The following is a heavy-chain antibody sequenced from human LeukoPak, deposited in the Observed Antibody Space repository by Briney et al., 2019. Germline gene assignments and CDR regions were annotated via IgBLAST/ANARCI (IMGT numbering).Heavy chain of an antibody. J-gene: IGHJ3*02. CDR1: DDSMSSYY. D-gene: IGHD3-22*01. CDR2: IYYNGNT. CDR3: ARGGPSSSGYAGDGFDI. Sequence: PSETLSLTCSVSDDSMSSYYWSWIRQPPGKGLEWIGYIYYNGNTNYNPSLKNRVTITVDRSKNEFSLKLNSVTAADTAVYFCARGGPSSSGYAGDGFDIWGQGTMATVSS. V-gene: IGHV4-59*01.